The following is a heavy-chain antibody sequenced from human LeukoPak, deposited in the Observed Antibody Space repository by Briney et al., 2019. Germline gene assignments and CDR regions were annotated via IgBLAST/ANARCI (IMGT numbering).Heavy chain of an antibody. CDR1: GFTFSTYW. CDR3: ARTLTSTEGY. Sequence: GGSLRLSCAACGFTFSTYWMSWVRQAPGKGMEGVASLNQDGSGKYYVDSVKGPFTISRDNAQTSLYLEVKILSAKDTAVYYCARTLTSTEGYWGQGTLVTVSS. CDR2: LNQDGSGK. V-gene: IGHV3-7*03. J-gene: IGHJ4*02.